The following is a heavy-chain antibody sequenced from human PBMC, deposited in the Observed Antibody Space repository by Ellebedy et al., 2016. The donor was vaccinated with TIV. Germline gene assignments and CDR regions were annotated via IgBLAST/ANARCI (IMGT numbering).Heavy chain of an antibody. CDR2: IKQDGSEK. J-gene: IGHJ4*02. V-gene: IGHV3-7*01. CDR1: EFTLTNYW. Sequence: GESLKISCTASEFTLTNYWMSWVRQAPGKGLEWVANIKQDGSEKYYVDSVEGRFSISRDNTKNSMYLQMNSLRDEDTAVYYCARDQWLGRAYYFDYWGQGTLLTVSS. CDR3: ARDQWLGRAYYFDY. D-gene: IGHD6-19*01.